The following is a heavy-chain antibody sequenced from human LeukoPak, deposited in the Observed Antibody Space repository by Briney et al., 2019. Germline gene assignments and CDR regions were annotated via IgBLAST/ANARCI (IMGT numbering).Heavy chain of an antibody. J-gene: IGHJ4*02. Sequence: PSQTLSLTCTVSGGSISSGSYYWSWIRQPPGKGLEWIGYIYYSGSTYYNPSLKSRVTISVDTSKNQFSLKLSSVTAADTAVYYCARGPGGGIDGPCWGQGTLVTVSS. CDR2: IYYSGST. CDR1: GGSISSGSYY. CDR3: ARGPGGGIDGPC. V-gene: IGHV4-30-4*08. D-gene: IGHD3-16*02.